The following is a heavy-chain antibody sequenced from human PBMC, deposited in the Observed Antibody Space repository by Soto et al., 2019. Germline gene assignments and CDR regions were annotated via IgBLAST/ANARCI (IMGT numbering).Heavy chain of an antibody. V-gene: IGHV3-23*01. Sequence: EVQLLESGGDIVRPGGSLRLSCAGSGFAFNMYAISWIRQVPGKGLEWVSVITGSGVNTNYADSVKGRFTISRQNSKNMVFLQLNSLRAEDTGFCSCPKVAAAIRPWDHWGQGALVTVSS. CDR3: PKVAAAIRPWDH. J-gene: IGHJ4*02. CDR1: GFAFNMYA. D-gene: IGHD3-10*01. CDR2: ITGSGVNT.